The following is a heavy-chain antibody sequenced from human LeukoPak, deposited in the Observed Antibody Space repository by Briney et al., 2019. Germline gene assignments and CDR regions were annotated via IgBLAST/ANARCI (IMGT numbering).Heavy chain of an antibody. D-gene: IGHD4-23*01. V-gene: IGHV3-15*01. J-gene: IGHJ4*02. Sequence: GGSLRLSCAASGFTFSNAWMSWVRQAPGKGLEWVGRIKSKTDGGTTDYAAPVKGRFTISRDDSKNTLYLQMNSLKTEDTAVYYCTTTGDYGGNSDFDYWGQGTLVTVPS. CDR2: IKSKTDGGTT. CDR1: GFTFSNAW. CDR3: TTTGDYGGNSDFDY.